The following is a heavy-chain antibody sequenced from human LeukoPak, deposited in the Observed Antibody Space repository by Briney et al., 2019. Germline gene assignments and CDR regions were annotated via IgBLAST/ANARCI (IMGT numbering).Heavy chain of an antibody. CDR2: MSYDGSNE. CDR1: GFSFSNYG. D-gene: IGHD1-7*01. J-gene: IGHJ4*02. CDR3: ARGLGNWNCRLDS. V-gene: IGHV3-30*03. Sequence: PGKPLRLSCAASGFSFSNYGMHWVRQAPGKGLECLAHMSYDGSNEYYADSVKGRFTISRDNSKKTLYLQMESLGTEDTAVYYCARGLGNWNCRLDSWGQGTLVTVSS.